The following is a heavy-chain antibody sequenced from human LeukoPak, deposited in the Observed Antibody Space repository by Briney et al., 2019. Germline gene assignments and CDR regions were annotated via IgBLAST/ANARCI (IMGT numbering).Heavy chain of an antibody. CDR3: AREYYYDSSGYYPY. J-gene: IGHJ4*02. CDR1: GYTFTGYG. Sequence: ASVKVSCKASGYTFTGYGISWVRQAPGQGLEWMGWISAYNGNTNYAQKLQGRVTMTTDTSTSTAYMELRSLRSDDTAVYYCAREYYYDSSGYYPYWGQGTLVTVSS. V-gene: IGHV1-18*01. D-gene: IGHD3-22*01. CDR2: ISAYNGNT.